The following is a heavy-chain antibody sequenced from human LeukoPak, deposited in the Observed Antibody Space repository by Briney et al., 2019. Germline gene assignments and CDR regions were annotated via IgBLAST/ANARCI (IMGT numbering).Heavy chain of an antibody. J-gene: IGHJ4*02. CDR1: GGSISSSSYY. Sequence: SETLSLTCTVSGGSISSSSYYWGWIRQPPGKGLEWIGSIYYSGSTYYNPSLKSRVTISVDTSKNQFSLKLSSVTAANTAVYYCARIQLYHITDYWGQGTLVTVSS. D-gene: IGHD3-3*01. CDR2: IYYSGST. CDR3: ARIQLYHITDY. V-gene: IGHV4-39*01.